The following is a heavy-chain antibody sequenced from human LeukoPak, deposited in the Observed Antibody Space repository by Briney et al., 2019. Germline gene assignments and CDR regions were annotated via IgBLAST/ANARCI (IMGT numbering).Heavy chain of an antibody. CDR3: ATNGRVGATATDY. CDR1: GGTFSSYA. D-gene: IGHD1-26*01. CDR2: IIPILGIA. J-gene: IGHJ4*02. V-gene: IGHV1-69*04. Sequence: SVKVSCKASGGTFSSYAISWVRQAPGQGLEWMGRIIPILGIANYAQKFQGRVTITADKSTSTAYMELSSLRSEDTAVYYCATNGRVGATATDYWGQGTLVTVSS.